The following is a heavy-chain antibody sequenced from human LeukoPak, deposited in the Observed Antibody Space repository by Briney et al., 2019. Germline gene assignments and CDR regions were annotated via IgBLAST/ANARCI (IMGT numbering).Heavy chain of an antibody. J-gene: IGHJ4*02. CDR1: GGTFSSYA. V-gene: IGHV1-69*04. Sequence: SVMVSCKASGGTFSSYAISWVRQAPGQGLEWMGRIIPILGIANYAQKFQGRVTITADKSTSTAYMELSSLRSEDTAVYYCARDLDTAMVPGYYFDYWGQGTLVTVSS. CDR2: IIPILGIA. CDR3: ARDLDTAMVPGYYFDY. D-gene: IGHD5-18*01.